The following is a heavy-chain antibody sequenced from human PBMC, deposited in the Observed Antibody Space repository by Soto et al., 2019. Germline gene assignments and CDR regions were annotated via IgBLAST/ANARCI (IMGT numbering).Heavy chain of an antibody. D-gene: IGHD6-6*01. CDR1: GYTFTSYG. V-gene: IGHV1-18*04. CDR3: AIFIAAPPNDYYGMDV. J-gene: IGHJ6*02. CDR2: ISAYNGNT. Sequence: QVQLVQSGAEVKKPGASVKVSCKASGYTFTSYGISWVRQAPGQGLEWMGWISAYNGNTNYAQKLQGRVTMTTDTSTSTAYMELRSLRSDDTAVYYCAIFIAAPPNDYYGMDVWGQGTTVTVSS.